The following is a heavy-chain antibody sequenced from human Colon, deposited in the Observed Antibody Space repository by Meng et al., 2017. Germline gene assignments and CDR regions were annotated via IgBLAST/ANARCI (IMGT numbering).Heavy chain of an antibody. V-gene: IGHV6-1*01. CDR2: SYYSSKSNN. Sequence: QRWLSGAGSVGASLTPPLPCAISWAGVSSNSATWHWIRQSQSRGIEWVARSYYSSKSNNDYAVYVKGRITINADTSTNQVSLQLNSVTPEETAVYYCARGFLVRGFDSWGQGTLVTVSS. CDR3: ARGFLVRGFDS. J-gene: IGHJ4*02. CDR1: WAGVSSNSAT. D-gene: IGHD3-3*01.